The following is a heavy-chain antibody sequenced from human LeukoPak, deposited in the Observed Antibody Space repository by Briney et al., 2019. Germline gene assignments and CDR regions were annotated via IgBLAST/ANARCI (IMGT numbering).Heavy chain of an antibody. CDR2: ISSSGSTI. CDR1: GFTFSDYY. V-gene: IGHV3-11*01. Sequence: PGGSLRLSCAASGFTFSDYYMSWIRQAPGKGLEWVSYISSSGSTIYYADSVKGRFTISRDNAKNSLYLQMNSLRAEDTAIYYCAKMFHTDGYYLGEHLFDAWGQGTLVTVSS. J-gene: IGHJ5*02. CDR3: AKMFHTDGYYLGEHLFDA. D-gene: IGHD3-22*01.